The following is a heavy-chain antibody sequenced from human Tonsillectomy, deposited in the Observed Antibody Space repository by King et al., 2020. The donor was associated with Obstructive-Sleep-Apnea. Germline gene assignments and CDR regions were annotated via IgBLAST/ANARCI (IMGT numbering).Heavy chain of an antibody. CDR3: AGDSLGYSSSWDNWFDP. D-gene: IGHD6-13*01. V-gene: IGHV3-30*04. J-gene: IGHJ5*02. CDR1: GFTFSNYA. Sequence: VQLVESGGGVVQPGRSLRLSCAASGFTFSNYAIHWVRQAPGKGLEWVAVISYDGSNIDYVDSVKGRLTIPRNNSKDTLYLQMNSLRTEDTAVYYCAGDSLGYSSSWDNWFDPWGQGTLVTVSS. CDR2: ISYDGSNI.